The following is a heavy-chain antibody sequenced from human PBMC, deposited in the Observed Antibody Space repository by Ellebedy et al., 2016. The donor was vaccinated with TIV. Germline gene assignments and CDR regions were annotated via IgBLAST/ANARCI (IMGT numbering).Heavy chain of an antibody. Sequence: GESLKISXSASGSTFSTSGMKWVRQAPGKGLEWVAVIWYDGTNKNYADSVKGRFTISRDNSKNTLYLQMNNLRPEDTAVYYCAKNRQFYANFATLDYWGQGILVTVSS. V-gene: IGHV3-30*02. D-gene: IGHD2/OR15-2a*01. CDR1: GSTFSTSG. J-gene: IGHJ4*02. CDR3: AKNRQFYANFATLDY. CDR2: IWYDGTNK.